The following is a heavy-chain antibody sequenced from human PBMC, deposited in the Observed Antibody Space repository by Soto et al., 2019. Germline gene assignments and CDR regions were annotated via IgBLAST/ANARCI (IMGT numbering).Heavy chain of an antibody. J-gene: IGHJ4*02. D-gene: IGHD1-26*01. CDR1: GFSLITGVG. Sequence: QITLKESGPSLVRPTETLTLTCTFSGFSLITGVGVGWVRQPPGKALEWLAVIFWDKNDYYRPSLQTRVTISQDTSEDQVVLTLTNMDPEDPATYFCTQIYGSGSWGGYFHSWGQGTLVTVSS. V-gene: IGHV2-5*02. CDR2: IFWDKND. CDR3: TQIYGSGSWGGYFHS.